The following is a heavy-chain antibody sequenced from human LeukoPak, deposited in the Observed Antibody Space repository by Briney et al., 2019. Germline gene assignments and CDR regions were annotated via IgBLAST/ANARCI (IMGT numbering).Heavy chain of an antibody. J-gene: IGHJ4*02. D-gene: IGHD6-13*01. CDR1: GYTFTSYG. CDR2: ISTYNGNT. Sequence: ATVKVSCKASGYTFTSYGISWVRQAPGQGLEWMGWISTYNGNTNYAQKLQGRVTMTTDTSTSTAYLALRSLRSDDTAVYYCARDLRVRTGYSSSWHGYWGQGTLVTVSS. CDR3: ARDLRVRTGYSSSWHGY. V-gene: IGHV1-18*01.